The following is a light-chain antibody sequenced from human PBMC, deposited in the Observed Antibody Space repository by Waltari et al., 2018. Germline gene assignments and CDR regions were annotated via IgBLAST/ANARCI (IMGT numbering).Light chain of an antibody. CDR2: AAS. CDR3: QQANSFPPLT. CDR1: QGIRSW. V-gene: IGKV1-12*01. J-gene: IGKJ4*01. Sequence: DIQMTQSPSSVSASVGDRVTITCRASQGIRSWLAWYQQKPGKAPKLLIYAASSLQGAVPSRFSGSGSGTDFTLTISSLQPEDFATYFCQQANSFPPLTFGGGTKVEIK.